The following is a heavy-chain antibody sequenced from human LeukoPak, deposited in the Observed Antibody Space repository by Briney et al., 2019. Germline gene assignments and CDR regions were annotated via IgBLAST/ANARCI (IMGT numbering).Heavy chain of an antibody. V-gene: IGHV3-30*04. CDR1: GFTFSGSA. Sequence: GGSLKLSCAASGFTFSGSAMHWVRQAPGKGLEWVAVISNDGSKKQYADSVKGRFTISRDNSKNTLYLQMNSLRAEDTDVYYCARDLAYCGGECYSGDAFDIWGQGTVVTVSS. CDR2: ISNDGSKK. J-gene: IGHJ3*02. CDR3: ARDLAYCGGECYSGDAFDI. D-gene: IGHD2-21*01.